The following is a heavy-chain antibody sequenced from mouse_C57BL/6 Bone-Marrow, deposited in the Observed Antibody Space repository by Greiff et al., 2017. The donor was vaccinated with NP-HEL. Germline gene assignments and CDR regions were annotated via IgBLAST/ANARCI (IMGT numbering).Heavy chain of an antibody. Sequence: QVQLKESGAELARPGASVKLSCKASGYTFTSYGISWVKQRTGQGLEWIGEIYPRSGNTYYNEKFKGKATLTADKSSSTAYMELRSLTSEDSAVYFCARRAYDYPFAYWGQGTLVTVSA. J-gene: IGHJ3*01. CDR3: ARRAYDYPFAY. V-gene: IGHV1-81*01. CDR1: GYTFTSYG. D-gene: IGHD2-4*01. CDR2: IYPRSGNT.